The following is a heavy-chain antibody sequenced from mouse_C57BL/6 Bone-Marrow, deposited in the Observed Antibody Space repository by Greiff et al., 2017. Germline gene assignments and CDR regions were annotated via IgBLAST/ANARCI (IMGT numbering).Heavy chain of an antibody. J-gene: IGHJ2*01. CDR1: GYTFTDYY. CDR2: IYPGSGNT. Sequence: QVQLQQSGAELVRPGASVKLSCKASGYTFTDYYINWVKPRPGQGLEWIARIYPGSGNTYYNEKFKGKATLTAEQSSSTDYMQLCSLTAEDSSVYFCARSWGFDYWGQGTTLTVSS. CDR3: ARSWGFDY. V-gene: IGHV1-76*01.